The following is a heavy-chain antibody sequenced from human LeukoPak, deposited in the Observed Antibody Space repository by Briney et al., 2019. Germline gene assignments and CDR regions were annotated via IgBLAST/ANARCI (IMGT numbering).Heavy chain of an antibody. V-gene: IGHV3-23*01. CDR3: ARDEMSYYYGSGSYYNGGRAAAFDY. D-gene: IGHD3-10*01. Sequence: PGGSLRLSCAASGFTFSSYALSWVRQAPGKGLEWVSAISGSGNSTYYADSVRGRFTISRDNAKNSLYLQMNSLRAEDTAVYYCARDEMSYYYGSGSYYNGGRAAAFDYWGQGTLVTVSS. J-gene: IGHJ4*02. CDR2: ISGSGNST. CDR1: GFTFSSYA.